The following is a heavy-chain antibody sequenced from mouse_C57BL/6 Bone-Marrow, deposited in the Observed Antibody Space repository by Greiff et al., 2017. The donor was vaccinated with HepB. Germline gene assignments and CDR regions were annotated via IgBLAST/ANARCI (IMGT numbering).Heavy chain of an antibody. CDR3: SRYRGTPVVSAIDY. V-gene: IGHV5-4*01. Sequence: EVQLVESGGGLVKPGGSLKLSCAASGFTFSSYAMSWVRQTPEKRLEWVATISDGGSYTYYPDNVKGRFTISRDNAKNNLYLQMSHLKSEDTAMYYCSRYRGTPVVSAIDYRGQGTSVPASS. J-gene: IGHJ4*01. CDR1: GFTFSSYA. D-gene: IGHD1-1*01. CDR2: ISDGGSYT.